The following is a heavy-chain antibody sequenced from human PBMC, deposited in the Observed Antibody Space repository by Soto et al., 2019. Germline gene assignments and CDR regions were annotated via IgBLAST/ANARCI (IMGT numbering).Heavy chain of an antibody. Sequence: EVQLVESGGGLVQPGGSLRLSCAASGFSFSSHSMHWVRQAPGKRLEYISVISADGVGTYYADSVKGRFIISRDNSQNTRYLQMGSLSAEDKAVYYCTRENGLNGFDIWGQGTMVTVSS. CDR1: GFSFSSHS. V-gene: IGHV3-64*07. CDR3: TRENGLNGFDI. CDR2: ISADGVGT. D-gene: IGHD1-1*01. J-gene: IGHJ3*02.